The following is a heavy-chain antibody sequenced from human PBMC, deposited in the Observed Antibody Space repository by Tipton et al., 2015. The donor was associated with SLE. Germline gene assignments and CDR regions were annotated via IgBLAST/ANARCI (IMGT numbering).Heavy chain of an antibody. Sequence: TLSLTCTVSGGSISSSSYYWGWIRQPPGKGLEWIGSIYYSGSIYYNPSLKSRVTISVDTSKNQFSLNLTSVTAADTAVYYCATFRDVVQGVIGAFNIWGQGTMVTVSS. D-gene: IGHD3-10*01. CDR2: IYYSGSI. CDR1: GGSISSSSYY. J-gene: IGHJ3*02. CDR3: ATFRDVVQGVIGAFNI. V-gene: IGHV4-39*01.